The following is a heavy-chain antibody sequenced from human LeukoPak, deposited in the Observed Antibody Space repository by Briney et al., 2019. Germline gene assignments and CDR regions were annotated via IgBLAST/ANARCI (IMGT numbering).Heavy chain of an antibody. Sequence: GGSLRLSCAASGFTFSSHSMNWVRQTPGKGLEWVSSISGSGDSTFYADSVKGRFSISRDNSKNTLYLQVNGLRTEDTAVYYCAKDRLLNCRGDCYIFDYWGQGTVVTVSS. CDR1: GFTFSSHS. J-gene: IGHJ4*02. D-gene: IGHD2-21*02. V-gene: IGHV3-23*01. CDR3: AKDRLLNCRGDCYIFDY. CDR2: ISGSGDST.